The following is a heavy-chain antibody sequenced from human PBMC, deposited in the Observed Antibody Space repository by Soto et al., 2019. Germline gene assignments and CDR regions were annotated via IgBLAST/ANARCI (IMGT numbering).Heavy chain of an antibody. J-gene: IGHJ4*02. Sequence: ASVKVSCKASGYTFTSYYMHRVRQAPGQGLEWMGIINPSGGSTSYAQKFQGRVTMTRDTSTSTVYMELSSLRSEDTAVYYCARDGNWRFLEWLLSDWGQGTLVTVSS. CDR1: GYTFTSYY. D-gene: IGHD3-3*01. CDR2: INPSGGST. V-gene: IGHV1-46*01. CDR3: ARDGNWRFLEWLLSD.